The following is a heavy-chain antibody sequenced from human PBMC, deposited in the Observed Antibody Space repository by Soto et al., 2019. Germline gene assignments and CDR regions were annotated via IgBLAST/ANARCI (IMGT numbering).Heavy chain of an antibody. CDR2: IFHDGTA. CDR1: GVSISSGNW. D-gene: IGHD3-10*01. J-gene: IGHJ4*02. CDR3: ARLVYDTRLNYMYFDF. Sequence: SQTLSLTCAVAGVSISSGNWWTWVRQSPQRGLEYIGEIFHDGTANYYPSFERRVAISVDTSKNQFSLKLTSVTAADTAIYFCARLVYDTRLNYMYFDFWGQGTLVTVSS. V-gene: IGHV4-4*02.